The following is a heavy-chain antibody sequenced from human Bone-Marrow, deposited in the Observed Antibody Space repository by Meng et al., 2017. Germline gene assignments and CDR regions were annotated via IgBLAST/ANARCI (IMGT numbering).Heavy chain of an antibody. J-gene: IGHJ4*02. Sequence: GGSLRLSCAVSGVNFSRHGMHWIRPAPGRGMEWLALIHFDGNIKYQPESVKGRFTISRDNSEDTLYLQMGSLGGEDTALYYCAKDAGPNWGRSDYCGQGTLVTVSS. V-gene: IGHV3-30*02. CDR3: AKDAGPNWGRSDY. CDR2: IHFDGNIK. CDR1: GVNFSRHG. D-gene: IGHD7-27*01.